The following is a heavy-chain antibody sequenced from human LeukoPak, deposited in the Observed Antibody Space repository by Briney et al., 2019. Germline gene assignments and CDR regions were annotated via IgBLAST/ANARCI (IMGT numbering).Heavy chain of an antibody. J-gene: IGHJ4*02. CDR2: IYYSGRT. V-gene: IGHV4-61*01. CDR1: GGSVSSGSYY. CDR3: ARDGEAGTLEIDY. D-gene: IGHD1/OR15-1a*01. Sequence: SETLSLTCTVSGGSVSSGSYYWSWIRQPPGKGLEWIGYIYYSGRTNYNPSLESRVTISVDTSKNQFSLNLSSVTTADTAVYYRARDGEAGTLEIDYWGQGTLVTVSS.